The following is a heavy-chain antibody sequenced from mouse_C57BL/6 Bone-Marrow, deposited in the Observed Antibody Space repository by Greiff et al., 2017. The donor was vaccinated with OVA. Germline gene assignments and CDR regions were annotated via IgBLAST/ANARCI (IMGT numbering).Heavy chain of an antibody. CDR1: GYTFTGYW. V-gene: IGHV1-9*01. CDR2: ILPGSGST. J-gene: IGHJ1*03. CDR3: TSPGKYYGSYWYFDD. D-gene: IGHD1-1*01. Sequence: VQLQQSGAELMKPGASVKLSCQATGYTFTGYWLEWVKQRPGHGLEWIGEILPGSGSTKYNEKFKGKATFTADTSSNTAYMQLRRQTTEDSAIEYGTSPGKYYGSYWYFDDWGTGTTVTVSS.